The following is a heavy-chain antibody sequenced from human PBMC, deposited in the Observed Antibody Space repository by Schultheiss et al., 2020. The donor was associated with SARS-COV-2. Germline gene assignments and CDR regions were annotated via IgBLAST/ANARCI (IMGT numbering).Heavy chain of an antibody. Sequence: GESLKISCAASGFTFSSYWMHWVRQAPGKGLVWVSRVSSDGSSTSYADSVKGRFTISRDNSKNTLYLQMNSLRAEDTAVYYCAATTVTTNYYYYYGMDVWGQGTTVTVSS. CDR2: VSSDGSST. V-gene: IGHV3-74*01. CDR3: AATTVTTNYYYYYGMDV. CDR1: GFTFSSYW. D-gene: IGHD4-11*01. J-gene: IGHJ6*02.